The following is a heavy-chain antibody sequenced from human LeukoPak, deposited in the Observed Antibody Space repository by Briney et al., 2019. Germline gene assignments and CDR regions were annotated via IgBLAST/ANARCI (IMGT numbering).Heavy chain of an antibody. CDR3: ASPMVPDSFDI. D-gene: IGHD2-8*01. V-gene: IGHV1-46*01. Sequence: KVSCKASGYTFTRYYMHWVRQAPGQGLEWMGIINPSGGSTSYAQKFQGRVTMTRDMSTSTVYMELSSLRSEDTAVYYCASPMVPDSFDIWGQGTMVTVSS. J-gene: IGHJ3*02. CDR2: INPSGGST. CDR1: GYTFTRYY.